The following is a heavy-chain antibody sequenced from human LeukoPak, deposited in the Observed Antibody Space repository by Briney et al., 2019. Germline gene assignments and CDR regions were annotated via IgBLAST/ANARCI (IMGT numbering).Heavy chain of an antibody. D-gene: IGHD4-17*01. J-gene: IGHJ4*02. CDR1: GFTFSSYG. Sequence: GRSLRLSCAASGFTFSSYGMHWVRQAPGKGLEWVAVISYDGSNKYYADSAKGRFTISRDNSKNTLYLQMNSLRAEDTAVYYCVKDSDIGYGAPIDRYYFDYWGQGTLVTVSS. CDR2: ISYDGSNK. CDR3: VKDSDIGYGAPIDRYYFDY. V-gene: IGHV3-30*18.